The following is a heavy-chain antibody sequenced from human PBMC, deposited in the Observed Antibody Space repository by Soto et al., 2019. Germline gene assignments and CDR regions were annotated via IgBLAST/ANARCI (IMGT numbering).Heavy chain of an antibody. D-gene: IGHD3-3*01. CDR3: ARGWTPTGYFDY. CDR1: GFTFSSYS. CDR2: ISSSSSYI. Sequence: GGSLRLSCAASGFTFSSYSMNWVRQAPGKGLEWVSSISSSSSYIYYADSVKGRFTISRDNAKNSLYLQMNSLRAEDTAVYYCARGWTPTGYFDYWGQGTLVTVSS. V-gene: IGHV3-21*01. J-gene: IGHJ4*02.